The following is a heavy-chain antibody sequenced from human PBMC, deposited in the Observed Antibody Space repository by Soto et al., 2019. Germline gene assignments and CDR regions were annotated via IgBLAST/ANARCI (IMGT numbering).Heavy chain of an antibody. V-gene: IGHV1-3*01. D-gene: IGHD1-20*01. Sequence: ASVKVSCKASGYTFTTYAMHWVRQAPGQRLEWMGWINAGNGNTKYSQKFQGRVTITRDTSASTAYMELSSLRSEDTAVYYCARGITLPTPLDYWGQGTLVTVSS. CDR3: ARGITLPTPLDY. J-gene: IGHJ4*02. CDR1: GYTFTTYA. CDR2: INAGNGNT.